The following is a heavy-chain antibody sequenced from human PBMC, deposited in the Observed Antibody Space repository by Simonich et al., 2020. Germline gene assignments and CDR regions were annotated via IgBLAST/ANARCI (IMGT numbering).Heavy chain of an antibody. J-gene: IGHJ2*01. Sequence: EVQLVESGGGLVQPGGSLRLSCAASGFTFSCYWMHWVRQAQGKGLVWDSRNNRDGSSTSYADSVKGRFTIARDNAKNTLYLQMNSLRAEDTAVYYCAREAGDLWYFDLWGRGTLVTVSS. CDR2: NNRDGSST. CDR3: AREAGDLWYFDL. D-gene: IGHD7-27*01. CDR1: GFTFSCYW. V-gene: IGHV3-74*01.